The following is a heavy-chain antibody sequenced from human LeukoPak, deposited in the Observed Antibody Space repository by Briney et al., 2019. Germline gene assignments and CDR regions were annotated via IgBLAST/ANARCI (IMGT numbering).Heavy chain of an antibody. D-gene: IGHD3-9*01. CDR1: GFTFDDYA. CDR2: ISWNSGSI. Sequence: GGSLRLSCAASGFTFDDYAMHWVRQAPGKGLEWVSGISWNSGSIGYADSVKGRFTISRDNAKNSLYLQMNSLRAEDTALYYCAKVGGILTGYSNFDYWGQGTLVTVSS. V-gene: IGHV3-9*01. J-gene: IGHJ4*02. CDR3: AKVGGILTGYSNFDY.